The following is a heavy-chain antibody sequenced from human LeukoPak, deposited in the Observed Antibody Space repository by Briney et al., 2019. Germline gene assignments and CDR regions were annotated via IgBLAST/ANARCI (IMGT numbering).Heavy chain of an antibody. Sequence: GGSLRLSCAASGFTFSSYSMNWVRQAPGKGLEWVSSISSSSSYIYYADSVKGRFTISRDNARNSLYLQMNSLKAEDTAVYYCARERDEGFDYWGQGTLVTVSS. D-gene: IGHD5-24*01. CDR1: GFTFSSYS. CDR3: ARERDEGFDY. J-gene: IGHJ4*02. V-gene: IGHV3-21*01. CDR2: ISSSSSYI.